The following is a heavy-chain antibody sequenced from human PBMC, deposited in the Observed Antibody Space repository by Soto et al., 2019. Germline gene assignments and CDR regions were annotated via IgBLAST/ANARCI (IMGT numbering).Heavy chain of an antibody. CDR3: ARGWVIQLGGDYYYYGMDV. CDR2: INPNSGNT. J-gene: IGHJ6*02. Sequence: WASVKVSCKASGYTFTSYDINWVRQATGQGLEWMGWINPNSGNTDYAQKFQGRGTMTRNTSISTAYMELSSLRSEEKAVYYCARGWVIQLGGDYYYYGMDVWGQGTTVTVSS. V-gene: IGHV1-8*02. D-gene: IGHD5-18*01. CDR1: GYTFTSYD.